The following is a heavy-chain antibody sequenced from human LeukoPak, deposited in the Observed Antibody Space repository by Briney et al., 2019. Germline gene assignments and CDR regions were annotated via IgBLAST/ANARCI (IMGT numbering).Heavy chain of an antibody. D-gene: IGHD4-11*01. CDR2: INPNSGGT. CDR1: GYMFTGYY. Sequence: ASVKVSCKASGYMFTGYYMHWVRQAPGQGLEWMGWINPNSGGTNYAQKFQGRVTMTRDTSISTAYMELSRLRSDDTAVYYCARGVTVTTYYYYYYMDVWGKGTTVTVSS. CDR3: ARGVTVTTYYYYYYMDV. V-gene: IGHV1-2*02. J-gene: IGHJ6*03.